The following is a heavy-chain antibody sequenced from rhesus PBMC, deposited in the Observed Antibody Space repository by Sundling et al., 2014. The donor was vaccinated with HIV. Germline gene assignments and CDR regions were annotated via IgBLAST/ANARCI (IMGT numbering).Heavy chain of an antibody. Sequence: QVQLQESGPGLVKPSETLSLTCAVSGGSISDYYYWNWIRQPPGKGLEWIGDISGSTGSTDYNPSLKSRVTISKDTSKNQFSLKLTSVMAADTAVYFCARLRWNFFLRSRGGGVDVWGPGRSWSTVSS. D-gene: IGHD1-1*01. CDR2: ISGSTGST. J-gene: IGHJ5-1*01. CDR1: GGSISDYYY. V-gene: IGHV4S9*01. CDR3: ARLRWNFFLRSRGGGVDV.